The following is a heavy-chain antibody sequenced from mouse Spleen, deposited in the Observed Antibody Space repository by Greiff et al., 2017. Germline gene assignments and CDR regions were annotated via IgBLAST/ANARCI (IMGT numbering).Heavy chain of an antibody. V-gene: IGHV2-2*01. CDR2: IWSGGST. Sequence: VMLVESGPGLVQPSQSLSITCTVSGFSLTSYGVHWVRQSPGKGLEWLGVIWSGGSTDYNAAFISRLSISKDNSKSQVFFKMNSLQADDTAIYYCARNRIITTATRYWYFDVWGAGTTVTVSS. CDR1: GFSLTSYG. J-gene: IGHJ1*01. D-gene: IGHD1-2*01. CDR3: ARNRIITTATRYWYFDV.